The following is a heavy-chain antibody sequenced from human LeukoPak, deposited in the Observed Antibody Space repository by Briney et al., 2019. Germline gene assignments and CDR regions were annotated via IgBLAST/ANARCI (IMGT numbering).Heavy chain of an antibody. CDR3: ARTYDSSGYYRDAFDI. J-gene: IGHJ3*02. Sequence: SEILSLTCAVYGGSFSGYYWSWIRQPPGKGLEWIGEINHSGSTNYNPSLKSRVTISVDTSKNQFSLKLSSVTAADTAVYYCARTYDSSGYYRDAFDIWGQGTMVTVSS. CDR1: GGSFSGYY. D-gene: IGHD3-22*01. CDR2: INHSGST. V-gene: IGHV4-34*01.